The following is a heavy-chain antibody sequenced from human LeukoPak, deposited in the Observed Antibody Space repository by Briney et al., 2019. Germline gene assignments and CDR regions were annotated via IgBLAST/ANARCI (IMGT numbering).Heavy chain of an antibody. CDR1: GFTFDDYA. CDR3: AKGASVTAIINDAFDI. D-gene: IGHD2-21*02. J-gene: IGHJ3*02. Sequence: QPGRSLRLSCAASGFTFDDYAMHWVRQAPGKGLEWVSGISWNSGSIGHADSVKGRFTISRDNAKDSLYLQMNSLRAEDTALYYCAKGASVTAIINDAFDIWGQGTMVTVSS. CDR2: ISWNSGSI. V-gene: IGHV3-9*01.